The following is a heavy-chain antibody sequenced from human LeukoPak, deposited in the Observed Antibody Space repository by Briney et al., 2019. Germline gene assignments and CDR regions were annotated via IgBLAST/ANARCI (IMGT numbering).Heavy chain of an antibody. J-gene: IGHJ6*02. CDR1: GGSISSYY. CDR2: IYTSGST. CDR3: ARDSRGYYYGSGSYDKNYYYYYGMDV. D-gene: IGHD3-10*01. Sequence: SETLSLTCTVSGGSISSYYWSWIRQPAGKGLEWIGRIYTSGSTNYNPSLKSRVTMSVDTSTNQFSLKLSSVTAADTAVYYCARDSRGYYYGSGSYDKNYYYYYGMDVWGQGTTVTVSS. V-gene: IGHV4-4*07.